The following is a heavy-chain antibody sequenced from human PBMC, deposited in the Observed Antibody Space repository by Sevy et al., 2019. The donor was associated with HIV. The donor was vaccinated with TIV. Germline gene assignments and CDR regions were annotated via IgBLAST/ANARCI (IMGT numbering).Heavy chain of an antibody. CDR2: IWYDGSNT. CDR1: GFSFSNYG. J-gene: IGHJ6*03. Sequence: GGSLRLSCAVSGFSFSNYGMHWVRQAPGKGLEWVTFIWYDGSNTYYPDSVKGRFTISRDNSNNTLYLQMNSLRGEDTAVYYCAKDGTWRGNLDYMDVWGKGTTVTVSS. CDR3: AKDGTWRGNLDYMDV. V-gene: IGHV3-30*02. D-gene: IGHD3-16*01.